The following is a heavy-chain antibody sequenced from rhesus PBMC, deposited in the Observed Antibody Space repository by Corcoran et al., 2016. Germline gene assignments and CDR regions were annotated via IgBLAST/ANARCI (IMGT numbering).Heavy chain of an antibody. J-gene: IGHJ4*01. Sequence: EVQLVESGGGLVQPGGSLRLSCAASGFTFSNVWMNWVRPAPGKGLAGVARIKGKAEGGTANYASSVKGRFTITRDESKNTRYLQMNSLKTEDTAVYYCTTDSVWTGYYTSDFDYWGQGVLVTVSS. CDR1: GFTFSNVW. CDR3: TTDSVWTGYYTSDFDY. CDR2: IKGKAEGGTA. V-gene: IGHV3-30*01. D-gene: IGHD3-3*01.